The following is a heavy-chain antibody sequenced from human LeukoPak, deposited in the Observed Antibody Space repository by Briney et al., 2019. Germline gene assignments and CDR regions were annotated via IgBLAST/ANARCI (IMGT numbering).Heavy chain of an antibody. J-gene: IGHJ6*03. V-gene: IGHV3-7*01. D-gene: IGHD3-3*01. Sequence: GGSLRLSCAASGFTFRSYGMSWVRQAPGKGLEWVANIKQDGSEKYYVDSVKGRFTISRDNAKNSLYLQMNSLRAEDTAVYYCARVSPLLRFSEWSRRYYMDVWGKGTTVTVSS. CDR3: ARVSPLLRFSEWSRRYYMDV. CDR2: IKQDGSEK. CDR1: GFTFRSYG.